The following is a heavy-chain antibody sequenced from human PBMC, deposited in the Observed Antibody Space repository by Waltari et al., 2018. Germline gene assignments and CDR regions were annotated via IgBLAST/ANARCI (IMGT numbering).Heavy chain of an antibody. J-gene: IGHJ6*02. CDR2: IYSSGRT. CDR3: ARSDVVLAPARNNYYLPMEV. V-gene: IGHV4-61*09. Sequence: QLQLQQSGPGLVKPSQTLSLACSLSGDSISGSYYWNWVRQTAGAGLECRWYIYSSGRTKYKRSRQGRATISIVKKTPFSLNLAAVTAADTAVYYCARSDVVLAPARNNYYLPMEVWGQGTTVTVSS. D-gene: IGHD3-22*01. CDR1: GDSISGSYY.